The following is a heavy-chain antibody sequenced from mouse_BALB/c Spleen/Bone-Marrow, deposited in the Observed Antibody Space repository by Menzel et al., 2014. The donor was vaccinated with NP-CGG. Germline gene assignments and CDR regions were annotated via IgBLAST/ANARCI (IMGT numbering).Heavy chain of an antibody. CDR1: GFNNKDTY. J-gene: IGHJ4*01. Sequence: DVKLQESGAELVKPGASVKLSCTASGFNNKDTYMHWVKQRPEQGLEWIGRIDPANGNTKYDPKFQGKATITADTSSNTAYLQLSSLTSEDTAVYYCARSRDYGSSYYAMDYWGQGTSVTVSS. CDR3: ARSRDYGSSYYAMDY. V-gene: IGHV14-3*02. CDR2: IDPANGNT. D-gene: IGHD1-1*01.